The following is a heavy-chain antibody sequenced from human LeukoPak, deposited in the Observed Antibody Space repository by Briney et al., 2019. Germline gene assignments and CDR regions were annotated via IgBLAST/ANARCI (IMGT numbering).Heavy chain of an antibody. D-gene: IGHD6-6*01. CDR3: ARDFSQLVRGRYYYYYMDV. J-gene: IGHJ6*03. CDR2: IYHSGST. Sequence: PSGTLSLTCAVSGGSISSSNWWSWVRQPPGKGLEWIGEIYHSGSTNYNPSLKSRVTISVDTSKNQFSLKLSSVTAADSAVYYCARDFSQLVRGRYYYYYMDVWGKGTTVTVSS. CDR1: GGSISSSNW. V-gene: IGHV4-4*02.